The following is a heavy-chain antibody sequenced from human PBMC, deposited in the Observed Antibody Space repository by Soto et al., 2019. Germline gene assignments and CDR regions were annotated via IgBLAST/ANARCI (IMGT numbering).Heavy chain of an antibody. Sequence: SETLSLTCTVSVGSISSYYWSWIRQPPGKGLEWIGYIYYSGSTNYNPSLKSRVTISVDTSKNQFSLKLSSVTAADTAVYYCARGASAAPNPLLFDYWGQGTLVTVSS. D-gene: IGHD6-25*01. CDR1: VGSISSYY. CDR2: IYYSGST. J-gene: IGHJ4*02. CDR3: ARGASAAPNPLLFDY. V-gene: IGHV4-59*01.